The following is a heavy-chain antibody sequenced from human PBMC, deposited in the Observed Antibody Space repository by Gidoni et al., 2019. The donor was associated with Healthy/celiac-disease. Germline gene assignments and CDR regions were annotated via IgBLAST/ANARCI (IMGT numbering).Heavy chain of an antibody. CDR3: ARRLAARSGSYYYGMDV. CDR2: IDPSDSYT. V-gene: IGHV5-10-1*03. CDR1: GYSFTSYW. D-gene: IGHD6-6*01. J-gene: IGHJ6*02. Sequence: EVQLVQSGAEVKKPGESLRISCKGSGYSFTSYWISWVRQMPGKGLEWMGRIDPSDSYTNYSPSFQGHVTISADKSISTAYLQWSSLKASDTAMYYCARRLAARSGSYYYGMDVWGQGTTVTVSS.